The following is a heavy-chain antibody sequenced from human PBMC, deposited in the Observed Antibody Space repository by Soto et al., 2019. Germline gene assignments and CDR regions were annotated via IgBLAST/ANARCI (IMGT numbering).Heavy chain of an antibody. CDR2: IIPVYGTA. Sequence: QVQLVQSGAEVRKPGSSVKVSCEASGGSFSGHGITWVRQAPGQGLEWMGGIIPVYGTAVYAQRFRGRVTIAAAESTNTAYMELRGLRSDDTAVYYCARESASGSYYMGKDDWGQGTLVTVSS. V-gene: IGHV1-69*01. J-gene: IGHJ4*02. CDR1: GGSFSGHG. CDR3: ARESASGSYYMGKDD. D-gene: IGHD1-26*01.